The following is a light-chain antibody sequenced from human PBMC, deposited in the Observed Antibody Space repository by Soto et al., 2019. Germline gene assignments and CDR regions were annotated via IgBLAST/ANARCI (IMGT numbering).Light chain of an antibody. V-gene: IGLV2-14*01. CDR2: GVS. CDR1: ISDFVVYNY. CDR3: SSHTISSALPV. Sequence: QSPLAQPACVSGSPGQSITISCTGTISDFVVYNYVSWYQQHPGKAPKLMIYGVSNRPSGVSNRFSGSKYGNTASLTISGLQADDEADYYCSSHTISSALPVFGTGTKVTVL. J-gene: IGLJ1*01.